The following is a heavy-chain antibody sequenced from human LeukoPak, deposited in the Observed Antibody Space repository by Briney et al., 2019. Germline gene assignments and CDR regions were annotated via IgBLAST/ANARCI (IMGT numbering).Heavy chain of an antibody. D-gene: IGHD6-19*01. Sequence: SVPVSCKVSGYTLTELSMHWVRQAPGKGLEWMGGFDPEDGETIYAQKFQGRVTMTEDTSTDTAYMELSSLRSEDTAVYYCATAVAGRGTLSDYWGQGTLVTLSS. CDR1: GYTLTELS. CDR2: FDPEDGET. J-gene: IGHJ4*02. CDR3: ATAVAGRGTLSDY. V-gene: IGHV1-24*01.